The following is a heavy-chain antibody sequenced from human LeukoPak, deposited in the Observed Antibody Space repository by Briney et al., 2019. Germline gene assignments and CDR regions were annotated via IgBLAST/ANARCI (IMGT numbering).Heavy chain of an antibody. D-gene: IGHD3-3*01. CDR1: GFTFSSYG. Sequence: QPGGSLRLSCAASGFTFSSYGMHWVRQAPGKGLEWVAVISKDGSQRYYADSVKGRFSISRDNSKNTLYLQMNSLRADDTAVYYCAKDLWKADYWGQGTLVTVSS. V-gene: IGHV3-30-3*01. CDR3: AKDLWKADY. J-gene: IGHJ4*02. CDR2: ISKDGSQR.